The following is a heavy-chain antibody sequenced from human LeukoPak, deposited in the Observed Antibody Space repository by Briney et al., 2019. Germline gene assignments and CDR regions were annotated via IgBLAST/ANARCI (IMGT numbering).Heavy chain of an antibody. D-gene: IGHD2-15*01. CDR1: GFTFSSYG. V-gene: IGHV3-23*01. Sequence: GGSLRLSCAASGFTFSSYGMSWVRQAPGKGLEWVSGISGSGGNTYYADSVKGRFTISRDNSKNTVYGQMNSLRAEDTGVYYCARELRVLTAPTYYYGMDVWGQGTTVTVSS. J-gene: IGHJ6*02. CDR2: ISGSGGNT. CDR3: ARELRVLTAPTYYYGMDV.